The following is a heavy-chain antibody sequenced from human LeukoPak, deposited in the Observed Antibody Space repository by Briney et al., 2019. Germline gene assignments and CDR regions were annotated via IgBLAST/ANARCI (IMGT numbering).Heavy chain of an antibody. Sequence: PSETLSLTCTVSGGSINSYYWSWIRQPPGKGLEWIGYIYYSGSTNYNPSLKSRVTISVDTSKNQFSLRLSSVTAADTAVYYCARVTGYMTEDYFDYWGQGTLNTVSS. CDR1: GGSINSYY. D-gene: IGHD6-13*01. J-gene: IGHJ4*02. V-gene: IGHV4-59*01. CDR2: IYYSGST. CDR3: ARVTGYMTEDYFDY.